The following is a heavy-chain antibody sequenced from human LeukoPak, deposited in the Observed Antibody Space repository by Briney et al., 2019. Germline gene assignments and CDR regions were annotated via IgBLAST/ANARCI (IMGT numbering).Heavy chain of an antibody. D-gene: IGHD5-24*01. J-gene: IGHJ4*02. CDR3: ARGDGYNWYYFDY. Sequence: SETLSLTCTVSGYSISSGYYWGWIRQPPGKGLEWIGSIYHSGSTYHNPSLKSRVTISVDTSKNQFSLKLSSVTAADTAVYYCARGDGYNWYYFDYWGQGTLVTVSS. CDR2: IYHSGST. V-gene: IGHV4-38-2*02. CDR1: GYSISSGYY.